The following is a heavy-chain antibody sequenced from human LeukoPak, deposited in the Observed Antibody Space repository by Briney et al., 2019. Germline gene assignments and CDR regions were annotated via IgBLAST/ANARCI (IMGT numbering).Heavy chain of an antibody. J-gene: IGHJ6*01. CDR2: ISPNSGGT. D-gene: IGHD6-13*01. CDR3: ARVQSSSWYSPYYYYGMDV. CDR1: GYTFTGYY. V-gene: IGHV1-2*02. Sequence: ASVKVSCKASGYTFTGYYMHWVRQAPGQGLEWMGWISPNSGGTNYAQKFQGRVTMTRDTSISTAYMELSRLRPDDTAVYYCARVQSSSWYSPYYYYGMDVWGQGTTVTVSS.